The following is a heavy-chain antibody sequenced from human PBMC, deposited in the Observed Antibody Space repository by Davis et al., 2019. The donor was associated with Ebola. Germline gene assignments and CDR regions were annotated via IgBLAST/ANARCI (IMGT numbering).Heavy chain of an antibody. Sequence: PGGSLRLSCAASGFTFSSYAMSWVRQAPGKGLEWVSAISGSGGSTYYADSVKGRFTISRDNSKNTLYLQMNSLRAEDTAVYYCAKGRLVVVAANNWFDPWGQGTLVTVSS. CDR1: GFTFSSYA. J-gene: IGHJ5*02. CDR3: AKGRLVVVAANNWFDP. CDR2: ISGSGGST. D-gene: IGHD2-15*01. V-gene: IGHV3-23*01.